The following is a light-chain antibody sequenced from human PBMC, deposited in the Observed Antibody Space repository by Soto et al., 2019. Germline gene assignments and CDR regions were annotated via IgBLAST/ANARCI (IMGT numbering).Light chain of an antibody. CDR3: QQYGSSPPMYT. V-gene: IGKV3-20*01. CDR1: QSVSSSY. CDR2: GAS. Sequence: EIVLTQSPVTLSLSPGERATLSCRASQSVSSSYLAWYQQKPGQAPRLLIYGASSRATGIPDRFSGSGSGTDFTLTISRLEPEDFAVYYCQQYGSSPPMYTFGQGTKV. J-gene: IGKJ2*01.